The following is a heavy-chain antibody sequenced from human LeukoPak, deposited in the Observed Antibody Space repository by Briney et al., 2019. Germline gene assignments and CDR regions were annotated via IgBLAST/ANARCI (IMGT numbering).Heavy chain of an antibody. D-gene: IGHD3-10*01. CDR3: AKLVLLWFGEYPVYFDY. Sequence: PGGSLRLSCAASGFTFSNAWMSWVRQAPGKGLEWVSAISGSGGSTYYADSVKGRFTISRDNSKNTLYLQMNSLRAEDTAVYYCAKLVLLWFGEYPVYFDYWGQGTLVTVSS. J-gene: IGHJ4*02. CDR2: ISGSGGST. V-gene: IGHV3-23*01. CDR1: GFTFSNAW.